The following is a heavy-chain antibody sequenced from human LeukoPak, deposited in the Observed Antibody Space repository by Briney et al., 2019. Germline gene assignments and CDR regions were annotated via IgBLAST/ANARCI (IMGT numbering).Heavy chain of an antibody. CDR1: DYSISSAYY. CDR3: ARDQAYCDGDCYFDF. J-gene: IGHJ4*02. D-gene: IGHD2-21*02. V-gene: IGHV4-38-2*02. Sequence: SETLSLTCAVSDYSISSAYYWGWIRQPPGKGLEWIGSIYHSGNTDYNPSLKSRVTISVDTSKNQFSLKLRSVTAADTAVYYCARDQAYCDGDCYFDFWGQGTLVTVSS. CDR2: IYHSGNT.